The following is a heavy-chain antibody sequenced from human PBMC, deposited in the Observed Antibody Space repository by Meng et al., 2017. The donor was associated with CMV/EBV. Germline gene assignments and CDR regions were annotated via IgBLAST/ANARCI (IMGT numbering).Heavy chain of an antibody. V-gene: IGHV3-30*04. J-gene: IGHJ4*02. CDR3: ASEKGWGADTTSFDY. Sequence: GESLKISCAAPGFTFNSYAMHWVRQAPGKGLDWVALISYDARNKYYADSVKGRFTISRDNFKNTLYLQMNSLIAEDTAVYYCASEKGWGADTTSFDYWGQGTLVTVSS. D-gene: IGHD6-19*01. CDR1: GFTFNSYA. CDR2: ISYDARNK.